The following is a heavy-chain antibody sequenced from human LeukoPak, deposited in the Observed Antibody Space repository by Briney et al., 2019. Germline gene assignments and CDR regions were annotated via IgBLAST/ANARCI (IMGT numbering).Heavy chain of an antibody. CDR1: GGSFSSYG. Sequence: PGASVKVSCAASGGSFSSYGMSWVRQAPGQGLEWMGGIIPVCGAAYYAEKLQGRVTITGDESTSTAYMELSSLRAEDTAVYYCESLNALGTDSSGYPNWFDPWGQGTLVPVSS. J-gene: IGHJ5*02. D-gene: IGHD3-22*01. CDR2: IIPVCGAA. CDR3: ESLNALGTDSSGYPNWFDP. V-gene: IGHV1-69*13.